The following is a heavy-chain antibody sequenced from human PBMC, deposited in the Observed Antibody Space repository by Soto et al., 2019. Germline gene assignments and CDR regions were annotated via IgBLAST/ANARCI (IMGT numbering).Heavy chain of an antibody. J-gene: IGHJ6*02. V-gene: IGHV3-9*01. Sequence: GGSLRLSCAASGLTFDDYAMHWVRQAPGKGLEWVSGISWNSGSIGYADSVKGRFTISRDNAKNSLYLQMNSLRAEDTALYYCAKDIKTRFWSGYPKLNYYYGMDVWGQGTTVTVSS. CDR2: ISWNSGSI. D-gene: IGHD3-3*01. CDR1: GLTFDDYA. CDR3: AKDIKTRFWSGYPKLNYYYGMDV.